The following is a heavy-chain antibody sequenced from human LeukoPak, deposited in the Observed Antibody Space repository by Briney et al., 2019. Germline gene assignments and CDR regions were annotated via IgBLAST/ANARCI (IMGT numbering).Heavy chain of an antibody. Sequence: SETLSLTCTVSGGSISSGDYYWSWIRQPPGKGLEWIGYIYYSGSTYYNPSLKSRVTISVDTSKNQFSLKLSSVTAADTAVYYCARHVLLGFIAVAGPFDPWGQGTLVTVSS. CDR3: ARHVLLGFIAVAGPFDP. J-gene: IGHJ5*02. CDR2: IYYSGST. CDR1: GGSISSGDYY. V-gene: IGHV4-30-4*01. D-gene: IGHD6-19*01.